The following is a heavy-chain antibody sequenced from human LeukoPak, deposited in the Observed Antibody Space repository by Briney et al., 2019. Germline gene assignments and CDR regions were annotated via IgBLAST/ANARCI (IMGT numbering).Heavy chain of an antibody. CDR1: GYTFTDFY. V-gene: IGHV1-2*02. D-gene: IGHD3-3*01. CDR2: IIPNSGGT. J-gene: IGHJ4*02. Sequence: ASVKVSCKASGYTFTDFYIHWVRQAPGQGLGWMGWIIPNSGGTHFARKFQGRVTMTRDTSITTAYMELSSLTSDDTAVYYCARQSGDFDYWGQGTLVTVSS. CDR3: ARQSGDFDY.